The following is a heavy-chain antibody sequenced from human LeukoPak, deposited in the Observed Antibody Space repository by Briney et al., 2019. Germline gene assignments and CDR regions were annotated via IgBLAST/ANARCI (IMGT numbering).Heavy chain of an antibody. D-gene: IGHD2-21*02. Sequence: TGESLKISCKGFGYTFINYWIAWVRQMPGKGLEWMGIIYPGDSDTRYSPSFQGQVTISADKSISTAYVQWSSLKASDTAIYYCAMLFSXPYXXSDPXTFDIWGQGTMVTVSS. CDR2: IYPGDSDT. CDR1: GYTFINYW. V-gene: IGHV5-51*01. CDR3: AMLFSXPYXXSDPXTFDI. J-gene: IGHJ3*02.